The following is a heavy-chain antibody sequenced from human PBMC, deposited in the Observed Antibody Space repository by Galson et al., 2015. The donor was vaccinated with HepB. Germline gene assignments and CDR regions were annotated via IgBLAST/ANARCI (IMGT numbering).Heavy chain of an antibody. CDR3: TREAYSGYDETLNFDY. CDR1: GYTFTGYY. V-gene: IGHV1-2*04. D-gene: IGHD5-12*01. J-gene: IGHJ4*02. CDR2: INPNSGGT. Sequence: SVKVSCKASGYTFTGYYIHWVRQAPGQGLEWMGWINPNSGGTNFAQKFQGSVTMTRDTSISTAYMELTSLRFDDTAVYYCTREAYSGYDETLNFDYWGQGTLVTVSS.